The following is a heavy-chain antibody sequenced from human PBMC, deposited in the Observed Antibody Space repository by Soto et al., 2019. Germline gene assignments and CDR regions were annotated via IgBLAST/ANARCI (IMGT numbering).Heavy chain of an antibody. V-gene: IGHV3-53*04. CDR2: IYRDDRT. D-gene: IGHD3-10*01. J-gene: IGHJ5*02. CDR1: GFTVSSNY. CDR3: ARTTYYYPPGAYKGWFDP. Sequence: ELQLVESGGGLVQPGGSLRLSCAASGFTVSSNYMSWVRQAPGKGLEWVSIIYRDDRTYYADSVKGRFTISRHTSKNTLYLQMNSLRTEDTAVYYCARTTYYYPPGAYKGWFDPWGQGTLVTVSS.